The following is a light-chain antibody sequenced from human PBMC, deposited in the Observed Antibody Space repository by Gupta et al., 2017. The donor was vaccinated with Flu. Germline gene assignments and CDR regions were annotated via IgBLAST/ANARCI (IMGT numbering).Light chain of an antibody. V-gene: IGLV2-14*01. J-gene: IGLJ2*01. CDR1: SSDVGGYNY. Sequence: SITISCTGTSSDVGGYNYVSWYQQHPAKAHKLMIYEVSKRPAGVSNRFSGSKSGNTASLTISGLQEEDEADYYCSSDTSSSTVVFGGGTKLTVL. CDR2: EVS. CDR3: SSDTSSSTVV.